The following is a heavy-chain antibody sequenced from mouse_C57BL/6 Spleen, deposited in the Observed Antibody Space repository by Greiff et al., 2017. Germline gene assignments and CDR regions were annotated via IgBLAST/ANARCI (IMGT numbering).Heavy chain of an antibody. J-gene: IGHJ4*01. V-gene: IGHV5-16*01. Sequence: EVMLVESEGGLVQPGSSMKLSCTASGFTFSDYYMAWVRQVPEKGLEWVANINYDGSSTYYLDSLKSRFIISRDNAKNILYLQMSSLKSEDTATYYCARERGFLYAMDYWGQGTSVTVSS. CDR3: ARERGFLYAMDY. CDR1: GFTFSDYY. CDR2: INYDGSST.